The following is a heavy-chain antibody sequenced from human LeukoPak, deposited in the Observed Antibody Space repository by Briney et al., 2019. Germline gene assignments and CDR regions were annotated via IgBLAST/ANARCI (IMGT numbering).Heavy chain of an antibody. D-gene: IGHD2-2*01. Sequence: GGSLRLSCAASGFTFSSYAMSWVRQAPGKGLEWVSAISGNGGSTYYADSVKGRFTISRDNSKNTLYLQMNSLRAEDTAVYYCAKGHRYCSSTSCYAGDYWGQGTLVTVSS. V-gene: IGHV3-23*01. CDR3: AKGHRYCSSTSCYAGDY. J-gene: IGHJ4*02. CDR2: ISGNGGST. CDR1: GFTFSSYA.